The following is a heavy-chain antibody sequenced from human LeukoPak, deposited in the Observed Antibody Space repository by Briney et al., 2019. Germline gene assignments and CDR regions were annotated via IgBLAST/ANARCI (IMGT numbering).Heavy chain of an antibody. CDR3: ARDSGYCSSTGCYVHYFDY. V-gene: IGHV3-30*04. CDR1: GFTFSNYA. Sequence: SLRLSCAASGFTFSNYAMHWVRQAPGKGLEWVAVISYDGSNKYYADFVKGRFIISRDNSKNTLYLQMNSLRAEDTAVYYCARDSGYCSSTGCYVHYFDYWGQGTLVTVSS. CDR2: ISYDGSNK. J-gene: IGHJ4*02. D-gene: IGHD2-2*01.